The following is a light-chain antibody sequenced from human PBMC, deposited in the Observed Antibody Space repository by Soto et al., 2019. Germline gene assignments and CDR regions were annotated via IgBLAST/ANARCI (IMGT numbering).Light chain of an antibody. V-gene: IGKV3-20*01. Sequence: EIVLTQSPGTLSLSPGDSATLSCRASQRVDTSFLAWYLQKPGQAPRLLIYGASSRATGIPDRFSGSGSGTDFTLTISRLEPEDFAVYYCQQYGSFFGQGTRLEIK. J-gene: IGKJ5*01. CDR2: GAS. CDR3: QQYGSF. CDR1: QRVDTSF.